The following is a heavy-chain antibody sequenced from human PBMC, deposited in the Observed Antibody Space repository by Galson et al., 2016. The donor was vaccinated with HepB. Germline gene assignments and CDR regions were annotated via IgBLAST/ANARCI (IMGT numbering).Heavy chain of an antibody. D-gene: IGHD7-27*01. J-gene: IGHJ5*02. V-gene: IGHV4-30-2*01. CDR1: GGSISSGDYS. CDR2: IYLTETT. Sequence: TLSLTCAVSGGSISSGDYSWSWIRQPPGEGLEWIGHIYLTETTYYNPSLQSRVAIPIDRSKNQLSLRLSSVTAADTAVYYWARANWGSIDLWGQGTRVTVSS. CDR3: ARANWGSIDL.